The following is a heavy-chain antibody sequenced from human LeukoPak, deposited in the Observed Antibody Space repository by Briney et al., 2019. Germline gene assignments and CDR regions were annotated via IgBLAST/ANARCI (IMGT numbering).Heavy chain of an antibody. J-gene: IGHJ3*02. Sequence: PGGSLRLSCAASGFTFSIYSMNWVRQAPGKGLEWVSFISSSSSYIYYADSVKGRFTISRDNAKNSLYMQMNSQRAEDTAVYYCARGGWDDAFDIWGQGTMATVSS. CDR2: ISSSSSYI. CDR3: ARGGWDDAFDI. CDR1: GFTFSIYS. D-gene: IGHD1-26*01. V-gene: IGHV3-21*01.